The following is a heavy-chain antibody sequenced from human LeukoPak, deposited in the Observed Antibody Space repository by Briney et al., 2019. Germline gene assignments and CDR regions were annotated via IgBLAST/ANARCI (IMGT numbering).Heavy chain of an antibody. CDR3: ARDFTGSYYYGSGSVPAAFDI. D-gene: IGHD3-10*01. Sequence: GGSLRLSCAASGFIFSNYSMNWVRQAPGKGLEWVSYISTSSSPIYYADSVKGRFTISRDNAKNSLYLQMSSLRAEDTALYYCARDFTGSYYYGSGSVPAAFDIWGQGSMVTVSS. CDR2: ISTSSSPI. V-gene: IGHV3-48*01. J-gene: IGHJ3*02. CDR1: GFIFSNYS.